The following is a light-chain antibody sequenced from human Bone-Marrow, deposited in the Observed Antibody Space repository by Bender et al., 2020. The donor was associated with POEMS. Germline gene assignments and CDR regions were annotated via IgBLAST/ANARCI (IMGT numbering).Light chain of an antibody. V-gene: IGLV2-14*03. CDR1: SSDVGDFNY. J-gene: IGLJ1*01. CDR2: DVI. CDR3: SSYAGSYSYV. Sequence: QSVLTQPPSVSGTPGQSITISCTGTSSDVGDFNYVSWYQCHPAKAPKLMIYDVINRPSGVSNRFSGSKSGNTASLTISGLQAEDEADYYCSSYAGSYSYVFGTGTTVTVL.